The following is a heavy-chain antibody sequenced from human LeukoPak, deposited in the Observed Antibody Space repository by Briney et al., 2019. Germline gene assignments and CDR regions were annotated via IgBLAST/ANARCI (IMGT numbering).Heavy chain of an antibody. J-gene: IGHJ4*02. CDR3: ARDPGYCSSTSCYTGDFDY. CDR2: IIPIFGTA. V-gene: IGHV1-69*13. Sequence: ASVKVSCKVSGYTLTELSMHWVRQAPGKGLEWMGGIIPIFGTANYAQKFQGRVTITADESTSTAYMELSSLRSEDTAVYYCARDPGYCSSTSCYTGDFDYWGQGTLVTVSS. CDR1: GYTLTELS. D-gene: IGHD2-2*02.